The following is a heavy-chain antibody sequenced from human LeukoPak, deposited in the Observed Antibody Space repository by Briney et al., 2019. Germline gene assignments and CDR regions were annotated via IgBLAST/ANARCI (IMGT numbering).Heavy chain of an antibody. CDR1: GFTFSSYG. D-gene: IGHD3-16*01. Sequence: GGSLRLSCAASGFTFSSYGMHWVRQAPGKGLEWVAFIRYDGSNKYYADSVKGRFTISRDNSKNTLYLQMNSLRAEDTAVYYCAKEKATLGGQLFAYYFDYWGQGTLVTVSS. J-gene: IGHJ4*02. CDR3: AKEKATLGGQLFAYYFDY. CDR2: IRYDGSNK. V-gene: IGHV3-30*02.